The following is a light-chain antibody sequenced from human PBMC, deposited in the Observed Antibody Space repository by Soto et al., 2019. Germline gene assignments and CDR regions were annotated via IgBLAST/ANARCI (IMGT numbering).Light chain of an antibody. CDR3: GTWDSSLSAGV. CDR2: DNN. V-gene: IGLV1-51*01. Sequence: QSVLTQPPSVSAAPGQKVTISCSGSTSNIGNNYVSWYQQLPGRAPKVVIYDNNKRPSGIPDRFSGSKSGTSATLGITGLQTGDEANYYCGTWDSSLSAGVFGGGTK. J-gene: IGLJ2*01. CDR1: TSNIGNNY.